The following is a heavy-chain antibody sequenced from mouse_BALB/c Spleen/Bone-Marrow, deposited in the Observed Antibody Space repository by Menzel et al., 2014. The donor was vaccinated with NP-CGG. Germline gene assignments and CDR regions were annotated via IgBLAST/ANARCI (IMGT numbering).Heavy chain of an antibody. D-gene: IGHD1-1*01. Sequence: VQLQQSGAELVRPGASVKLSCKASGYTFTSYWINWVKQRPGQGLEWIGNIYPSDSYTNYNQKFKDKATLTVDKSSTQAYMQLSSPTSEDSAVYYCTRGGSSPYYFDYWGQGSTLTVSS. CDR2: IYPSDSYT. J-gene: IGHJ2*01. V-gene: IGHV1-69*02. CDR3: TRGGSSPYYFDY. CDR1: GYTFTSYW.